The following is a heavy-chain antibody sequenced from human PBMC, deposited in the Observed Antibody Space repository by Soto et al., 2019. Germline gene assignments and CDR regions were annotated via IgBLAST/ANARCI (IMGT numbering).Heavy chain of an antibody. CDR1: GGSISSGGYY. V-gene: IGHV4-31*03. J-gene: IGHJ2*01. CDR3: ARQTTVTTWYFDL. Sequence: QVQLQESGPGLVKPSQTLSLTCTVTGGSISSGGYYWSWIRQHPGKGLEWIGYIYYSGSTYYNPSLKSRVTISVDTSKNQFSLKLSSVTAADTAVYYCARQTTVTTWYFDLWGRGTLVTVSS. CDR2: IYYSGST. D-gene: IGHD4-4*01.